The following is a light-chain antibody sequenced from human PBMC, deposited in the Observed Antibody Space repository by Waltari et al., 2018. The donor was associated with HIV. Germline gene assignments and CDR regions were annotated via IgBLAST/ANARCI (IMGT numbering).Light chain of an antibody. CDR1: KLGDKY. Sequence: SYELTQPPSVSVSPGQTASITCSGDKLGDKYACWYQQKPGQSPVLVIYQDSKRASGIPEGFSASNPGNTATLTISGTQAMDEADYYCQAWDGSTVVFGGGTKLTVL. CDR2: QDS. CDR3: QAWDGSTVV. J-gene: IGLJ2*01. V-gene: IGLV3-1*01.